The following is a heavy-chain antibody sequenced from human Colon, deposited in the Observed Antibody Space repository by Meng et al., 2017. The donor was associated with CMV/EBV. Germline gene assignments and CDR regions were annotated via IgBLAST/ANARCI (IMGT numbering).Heavy chain of an antibody. CDR1: GYLFGYYC. V-gene: IGHV1-18*03. J-gene: IGHJ4*02. CDR2: IRDGDRFT. CDR3: VRDARTWVFDY. D-gene: IGHD7-27*01. Sequence: VRPVQSHTTIKSLGDPVLACGMICGYLFGYYCSSWLQPPAEGVVEWVEFIRDGDRFTDSAQIIRGRVSMTTDRYKTSVYMEFRSVAYEDMSIYYCVRDARTWVFDYWGQGTLVTVSS.